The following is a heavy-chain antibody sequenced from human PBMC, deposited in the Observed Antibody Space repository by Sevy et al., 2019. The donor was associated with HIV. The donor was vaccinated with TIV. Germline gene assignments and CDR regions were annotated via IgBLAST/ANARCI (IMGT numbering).Heavy chain of an antibody. V-gene: IGHV3-11*01. CDR1: GFSFSDYY. J-gene: IGHJ4*02. Sequence: GGSLRLSCAASGFSFSDYYMSWIRQAPGKGLEWISYISSSGTTIYYADSVKGRFTTSRDNAKNSLYLQMNSLRAEDTAVYYCARVTAEKDFDYWGQGTLVTVSS. CDR3: ARVTAEKDFDY. CDR2: ISSSGTTI.